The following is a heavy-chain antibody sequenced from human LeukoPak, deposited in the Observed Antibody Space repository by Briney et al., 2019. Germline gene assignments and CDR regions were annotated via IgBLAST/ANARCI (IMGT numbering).Heavy chain of an antibody. V-gene: IGHV4-4*07. J-gene: IGHJ4*02. CDR3: ARTGDLLPDY. Sequence: SETLSLTCTVSGGSISGYYWSWVRQPAGKGLEWIGRIYMSGSTNYNPSLESRVTMSVDTYKNQFSLKLTSVTAADTAVYYCARTGDLLPDYWGQGTLVTVSS. D-gene: IGHD3-16*01. CDR1: GGSISGYY. CDR2: IYMSGST.